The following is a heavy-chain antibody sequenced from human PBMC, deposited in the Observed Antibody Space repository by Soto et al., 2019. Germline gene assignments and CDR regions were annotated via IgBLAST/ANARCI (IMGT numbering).Heavy chain of an antibody. Sequence: ASVKVSCKASGYTFRSYDINWVRQATGQGLEWMGWMNPNSGNTGYAQKFQGRVTMTTDTSINTAYMELSSLRSEDTAVYYCARGFVDIVATNWFDPWGQGTLVTVSS. J-gene: IGHJ5*02. CDR2: MNPNSGNT. D-gene: IGHD5-12*01. V-gene: IGHV1-8*01. CDR1: GYTFRSYD. CDR3: ARGFVDIVATNWFDP.